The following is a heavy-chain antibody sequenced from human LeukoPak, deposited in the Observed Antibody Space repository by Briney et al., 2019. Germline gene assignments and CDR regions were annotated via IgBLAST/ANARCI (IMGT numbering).Heavy chain of an antibody. CDR3: ARVHPLDDILTD. J-gene: IGHJ4*02. V-gene: IGHV1-2*02. Sequence: ASVKVSFKASGYTFTVYYMHWVRQAPGQGLEWMGWINPNSGGTNYAQKFQGRVTMTRDTSISAAYMELSRLRSDDTAVYYCARVHPLDDILTDWGQGTQVTVSS. D-gene: IGHD3-9*01. CDR2: INPNSGGT. CDR1: GYTFTVYY.